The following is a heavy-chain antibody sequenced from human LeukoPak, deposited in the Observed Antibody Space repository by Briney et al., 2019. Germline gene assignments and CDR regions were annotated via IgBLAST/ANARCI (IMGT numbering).Heavy chain of an antibody. CDR3: ARDLTIGYGMDV. J-gene: IGHJ6*02. CDR1: GGSISSGGYY. V-gene: IGHV4-31*03. D-gene: IGHD3-3*01. Sequence: SETLSLTCTVSGGSISSGGYYWSWIRQHPGKGLERIGYIYYSGSTYYNPSLKSRVTISVDTSKNQFSLKLSSVTAADTAVYYCARDLTIGYGMDVWGQGTTVTVSS. CDR2: IYYSGST.